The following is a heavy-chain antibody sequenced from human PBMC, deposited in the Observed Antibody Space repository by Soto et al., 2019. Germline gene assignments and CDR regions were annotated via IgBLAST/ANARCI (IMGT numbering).Heavy chain of an antibody. Sequence: SETLSLTCTVSGGSISSSSYYWGWIRQPPGKGLEWIGSIYYSGSTYYNPSLKSRVTISVDTSKNQFSLKLSSVTAADTAVYYCAGHEGFGELLYGHWFDPWGQGTLVTVS. CDR3: AGHEGFGELLYGHWFDP. J-gene: IGHJ5*02. D-gene: IGHD3-10*01. CDR2: IYYSGST. CDR1: GGSISSSSYY. V-gene: IGHV4-39*01.